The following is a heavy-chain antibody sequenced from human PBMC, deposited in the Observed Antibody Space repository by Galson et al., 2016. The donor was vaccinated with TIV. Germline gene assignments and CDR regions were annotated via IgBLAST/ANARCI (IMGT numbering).Heavy chain of an antibody. CDR2: AGLRDDT. V-gene: IGHV3-13*01. CDR1: GFIFSKAD. Sequence: SLRLSCAASGFIFSKADMPRVRQVKGKGLEWVASAGLRDDTYYAESMRGRFTIIRVNAQNSVYLQINSLRVEDAAMYYCATGLKGTPGIDYNMEVWGQGTTVTFSS. J-gene: IGHJ6*02. CDR3: ATGLKGTPGIDYNMEV. D-gene: IGHD1-7*01.